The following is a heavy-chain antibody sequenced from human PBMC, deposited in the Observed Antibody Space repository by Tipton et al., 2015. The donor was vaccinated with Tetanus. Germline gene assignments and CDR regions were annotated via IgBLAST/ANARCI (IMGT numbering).Heavy chain of an antibody. CDR1: GYTFTGYY. CDR3: ARGMDYDSSGIDDF. D-gene: IGHD3-22*01. Sequence: QSGPEVKKPGASVKVSCKASGYTFTGYYVHWVRQAPGQGLEWMGWINPNNGRTYVAQKFQARVTLTTMTSISTAYMDLSRLRSDDTAIYYCARGMDYDSSGIDDFWGQGTLVTVSS. V-gene: IGHV1-2*02. J-gene: IGHJ4*02. CDR2: INPNNGRT.